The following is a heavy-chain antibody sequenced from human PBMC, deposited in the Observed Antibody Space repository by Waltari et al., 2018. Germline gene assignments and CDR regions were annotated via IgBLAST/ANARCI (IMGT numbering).Heavy chain of an antibody. CDR1: GDSLPNSY. V-gene: IGHV4-59*01. J-gene: IGHJ4*02. CDR3: ARSYDFWSGYPLHY. D-gene: IGHD3-3*01. CDR2: IAYSGST. Sequence: QVQLQESGPGLVKPSETLSVICSVPGDSLPNSYWSWVRQPPGKGLEWIGYIAYSGSTRYNPSLKSRATISVDTSKKQFSLRLGSVTAADTAIYYCARSYDFWSGYPLHYWGQGTLVTVSS.